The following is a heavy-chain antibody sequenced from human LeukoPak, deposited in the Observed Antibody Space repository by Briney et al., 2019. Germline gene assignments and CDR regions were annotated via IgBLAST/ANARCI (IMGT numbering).Heavy chain of an antibody. D-gene: IGHD1-26*01. J-gene: IGHJ4*02. CDR2: IYYSGSS. Sequence: SETLSLTCTVSGGSISRYYWSWIRQPPGQGLGWIGYIYYSGSSNYIPFIKSRVTISVDTSKNQFSLKLSSVTAADTGVYYCARDGGGSYHFDYWGQGTLVTVSS. CDR1: GGSISRYY. V-gene: IGHV4-59*01. CDR3: ARDGGGSYHFDY.